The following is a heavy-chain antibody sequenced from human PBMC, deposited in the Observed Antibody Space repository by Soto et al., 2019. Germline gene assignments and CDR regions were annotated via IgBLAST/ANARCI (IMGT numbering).Heavy chain of an antibody. CDR1: GFSLSTSGVG. CDR2: IYWDDDK. D-gene: IGHD2-2*02. Sequence: QITLKESGPTLVKPTQTLTLTCTFSGFSLSTSGVGVGWIRQPPGKALEWLALIYWDDDKRYSPSLKSRLTTSNDTSKNQVSLTMTNLDPVDTATYYCAHRDSYPTVSVWFDPWGQGTLVTVSS. CDR3: AHRDSYPTVSVWFDP. V-gene: IGHV2-5*02. J-gene: IGHJ5*02.